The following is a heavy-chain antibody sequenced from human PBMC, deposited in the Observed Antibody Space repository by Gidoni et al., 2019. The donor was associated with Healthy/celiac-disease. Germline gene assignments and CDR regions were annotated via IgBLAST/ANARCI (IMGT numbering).Heavy chain of an antibody. CDR3: ARVLQRWELPYYFDY. J-gene: IGHJ4*02. V-gene: IGHV4-30-4*01. CDR2: IYYSGST. Sequence: QVQLQESGPGLVKPSQTLSLTCTVSGGSISSGDYYWSWIRQPPGKGLEWIGYIYYSGSTYYNPSLKSRVTISVDTSKNQFSLKLSSVTAADTAVYYCARVLQRWELPYYFDYWGQGTLATVSS. D-gene: IGHD2-15*01. CDR1: GGSISSGDYY.